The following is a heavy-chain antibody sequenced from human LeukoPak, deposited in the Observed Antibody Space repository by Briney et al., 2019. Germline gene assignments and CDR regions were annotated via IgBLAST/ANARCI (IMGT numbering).Heavy chain of an antibody. CDR3: ARDLWFGELGLGMDV. Sequence: EASVKVSCKASGGTFSSYAISWVRQAPGQGLEWMGIINPSGGSTSYAQKFQGRVTMTRDTSTSTVYMELSSLRSEDTAVYYCARDLWFGELGLGMDVWGQGTTVTVSS. V-gene: IGHV1-46*01. J-gene: IGHJ6*02. CDR1: GGTFSSYA. CDR2: INPSGGST. D-gene: IGHD3-10*01.